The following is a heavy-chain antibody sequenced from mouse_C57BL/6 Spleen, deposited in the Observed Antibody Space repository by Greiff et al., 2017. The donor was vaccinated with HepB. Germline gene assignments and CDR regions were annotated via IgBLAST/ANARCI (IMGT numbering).Heavy chain of an antibody. Sequence: QVQLQQPGAELVKPGASVKLSCKASGYTFTSYWMQWVKQRPGQGLEWIGEIDPSDSYTHSNQKFKGKATLTVDTSSSTAYMQLSSLTSEDSAVYYCARIRYYYAMDYWGQGTSVTVSS. CDR1: GYTFTSYW. CDR3: ARIRYYYAMDY. V-gene: IGHV1-50*01. J-gene: IGHJ4*01. CDR2: IDPSDSYT.